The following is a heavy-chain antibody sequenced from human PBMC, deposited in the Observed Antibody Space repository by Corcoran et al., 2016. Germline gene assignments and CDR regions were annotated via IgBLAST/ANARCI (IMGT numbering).Heavy chain of an antibody. CDR2: INHSGST. CDR3: ASPRIAVGGRGGGYYYYYGMDV. CDR1: GGSFSGYY. V-gene: IGHV4-34*01. J-gene: IGHJ6*02. Sequence: QVQLQQWGAGLLKPSETLSLTCAVYGGSFSGYYWSWIRQPPGKGLEWIGEINHSGSTNYNPSLKSRVTISVDTSKNQFSLKLSSVTAADTAVYYWASPRIAVGGRGGGYYYYYGMDVWGQGTTVTVSS. D-gene: IGHD6-19*01.